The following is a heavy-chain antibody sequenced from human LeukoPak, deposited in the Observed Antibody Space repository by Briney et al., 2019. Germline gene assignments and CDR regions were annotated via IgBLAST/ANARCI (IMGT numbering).Heavy chain of an antibody. Sequence: ASVKVSCKSFGYTFTSYSFNWLRQAPGQGLEWMGWISAYNGNTNYAQNFQGRVTMTTDTSTSTVYMELRGLRSDDTAVYYCARDRRKLEDPPGDYWGQGTLVTVSS. V-gene: IGHV1-18*04. J-gene: IGHJ4*02. CDR3: ARDRRKLEDPPGDY. CDR2: ISAYNGNT. CDR1: GYTFTSYS. D-gene: IGHD3-10*01.